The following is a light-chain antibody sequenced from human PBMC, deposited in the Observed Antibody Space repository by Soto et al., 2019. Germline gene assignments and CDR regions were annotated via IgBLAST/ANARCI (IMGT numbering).Light chain of an antibody. Sequence: DIVMTQSPESLAVSLGERATVNCKSSQSVSYSSNNKNYLAWYQQKPGQPPKLLIYWASTRESGVPDRFSGSGSGTDFTLTISSLQAEDVAVYFCQQYYSTPPAFGQGTKVDIK. CDR3: QQYYSTPPA. V-gene: IGKV4-1*01. J-gene: IGKJ1*01. CDR1: QSVSYSSNNKNY. CDR2: WAS.